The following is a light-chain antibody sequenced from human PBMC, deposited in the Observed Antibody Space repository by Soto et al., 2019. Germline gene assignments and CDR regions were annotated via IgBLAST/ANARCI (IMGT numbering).Light chain of an antibody. CDR3: RQSGNSPPMYT. V-gene: IGKV3-20*01. CDR2: VAS. CDR1: QSVSSSY. J-gene: IGKJ2*01. Sequence: EIVLTQSPGTLSLSPGERATLSCRASQSVSSSYLAWYQQKSGQAPRLLIYVASSRPTGIPDRFSGSESGTDFTLTISRLEPEDFAVYKCRQSGNSPPMYTFGQGTTLAIK.